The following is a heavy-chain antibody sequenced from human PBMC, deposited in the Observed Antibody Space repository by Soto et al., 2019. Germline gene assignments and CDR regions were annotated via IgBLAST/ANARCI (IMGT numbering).Heavy chain of an antibody. CDR1: GGSISSGDYY. CDR3: ARASPGYCSGGSCYET. Sequence: TLSLTCTVSGGSISSGDYYWSWIRQPPGKGLEWIGYIYYSGSTYYNPSLKSRVTISVDTSKNQFSLKLSSVTAADTAVYYCARASPGYCSGGSCYETWGQGTLVTVSS. D-gene: IGHD2-15*01. J-gene: IGHJ5*02. V-gene: IGHV4-30-4*01. CDR2: IYYSGST.